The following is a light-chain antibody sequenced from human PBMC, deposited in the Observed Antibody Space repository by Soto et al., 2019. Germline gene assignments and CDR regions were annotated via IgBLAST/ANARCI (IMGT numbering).Light chain of an antibody. J-gene: IGKJ1*01. V-gene: IGKV3-15*01. CDR3: QRYSDWPPWT. CDR1: QSVSSK. Sequence: EIVMSQSPATLSVSPGERAILSCRASQSVSSKLAWYQHKPGQAPRLLIYDASIRAPGIPDRFIGSGSGTEFTLTITSLQSEDFAVYYCQRYSDWPPWTFGQGTKVDNK. CDR2: DAS.